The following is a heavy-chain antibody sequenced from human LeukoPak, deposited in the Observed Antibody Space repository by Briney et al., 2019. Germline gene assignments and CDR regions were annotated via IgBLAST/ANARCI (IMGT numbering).Heavy chain of an antibody. J-gene: IGHJ4*02. CDR3: ARAYYYDSSGYYY. Sequence: SETLSLTCTVSGDSISTYYWSWIRQPPGKGLEWIGYIYYSGSTNYNPSLKSRVTISVDTSKNQFSLKLISVTAADTAVYYCARAYYYDSSGYYYWGQGTLVTVSS. D-gene: IGHD3-22*01. CDR2: IYYSGST. V-gene: IGHV4-59*01. CDR1: GDSISTYY.